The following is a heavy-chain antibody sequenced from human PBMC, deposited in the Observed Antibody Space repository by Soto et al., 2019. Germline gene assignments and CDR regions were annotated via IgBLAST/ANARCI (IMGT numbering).Heavy chain of an antibody. CDR2: ISSDSRTI. Sequence: GGSLRLSCVASGFSLSDYAVNWVRQAPGKGLEWVSFISSDSRTIYYADSVEGRFTVSRDNARNSVSLQMDSLRDEDAAVYYCAREFDYYDSSGFLSVRYFDYWGQGTLVTVSS. CDR3: AREFDYYDSSGFLSVRYFDY. CDR1: GFSLSDYA. V-gene: IGHV3-48*02. D-gene: IGHD3-22*01. J-gene: IGHJ4*02.